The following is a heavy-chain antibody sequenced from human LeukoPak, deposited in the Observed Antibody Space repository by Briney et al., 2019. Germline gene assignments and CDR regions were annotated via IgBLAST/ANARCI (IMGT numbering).Heavy chain of an antibody. CDR3: ARDRGSYQPCFDY. CDR1: GFTFSDYY. V-gene: IGHV3-66*01. J-gene: IGHJ4*02. CDR2: IYSGGST. Sequence: GGSLRLYCAASGFTFSDYYMSWVRQAPGKGLEWVSVIYSGGSTYYADSVKGRFTISRDNSKNTLYLQMNSLRAEDTAVYYCARDRGSYQPCFDYWGQGTLVTVSS. D-gene: IGHD1-26*01.